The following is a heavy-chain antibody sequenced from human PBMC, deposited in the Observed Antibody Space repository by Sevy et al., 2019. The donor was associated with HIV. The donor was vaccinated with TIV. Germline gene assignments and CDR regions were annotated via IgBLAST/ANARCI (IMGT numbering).Heavy chain of an antibody. V-gene: IGHV4-59*01. CDR2: IYYSGST. Sequence: SETLSLTCTVSGGSISSYYWSWIRQPPGKGLEWIGYIYYSGSTNYNPSLKSRVTISVDTSQNQFSLKLSSVTAADTAVYYCARENKAAAGWAVGWFDPWGQGTLVTVSS. CDR3: ARENKAAAGWAVGWFDP. D-gene: IGHD6-13*01. CDR1: GGSISSYY. J-gene: IGHJ5*02.